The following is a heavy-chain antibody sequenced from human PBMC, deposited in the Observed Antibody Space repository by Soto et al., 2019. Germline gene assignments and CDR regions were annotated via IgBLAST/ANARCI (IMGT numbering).Heavy chain of an antibody. V-gene: IGHV3-21*04. J-gene: IGHJ4*02. Sequence: GGSLRLSCAASGFTFSSYSMNWVRQAPGKGLEWVSSISSSSSYIYYADSVKGRFTVSRDNAQNTLYLQMNSLRAEDTAAYYCAGDPFYYASYYWGQGALVTVSS. CDR1: GFTFSSYS. CDR2: ISSSSSYI. CDR3: AGDPFYYASYY. D-gene: IGHD3-10*01.